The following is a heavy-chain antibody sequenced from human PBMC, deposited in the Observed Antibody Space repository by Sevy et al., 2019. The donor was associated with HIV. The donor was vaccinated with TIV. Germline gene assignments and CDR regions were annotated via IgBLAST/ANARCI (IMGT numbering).Heavy chain of an antibody. CDR3: ARVKIVVVPAATLPGRYYYYGMDV. CDR1: GYTFTSYG. J-gene: IGHJ6*02. D-gene: IGHD2-2*01. CDR2: ISAYNRNT. Sequence: ASVKVSCKASGYTFTSYGISWVRQAPGQGLEWMGWISAYNRNTNYAQKLQGRVTMTTDTSTSTAYMELRSLRSDDTAVYYCARVKIVVVPAATLPGRYYYYGMDVWGQGTTVTVSS. V-gene: IGHV1-18*01.